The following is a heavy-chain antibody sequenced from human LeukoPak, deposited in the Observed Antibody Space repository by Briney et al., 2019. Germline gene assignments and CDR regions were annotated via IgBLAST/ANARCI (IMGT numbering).Heavy chain of an antibody. CDR3: ARHTRGVNLPYDY. CDR2: IYYSGRT. Sequence: SETLSLTCTVSGGSITSYYWSWVRHSPEKGLEWIGYIYYSGRTNYNPSLNSRVTISVDTPKNQLSLKLSSVTAADTAVYYCARHTRGVNLPYDYWGQGTLVTVSS. D-gene: IGHD3-10*01. V-gene: IGHV4-59*08. J-gene: IGHJ4*02. CDR1: GGSITSYY.